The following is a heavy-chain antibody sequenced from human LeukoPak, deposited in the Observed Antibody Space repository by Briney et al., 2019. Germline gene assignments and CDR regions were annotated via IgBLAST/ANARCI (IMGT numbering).Heavy chain of an antibody. CDR1: GFTFSNYA. V-gene: IGHV3-30*04. D-gene: IGHD3-10*01. CDR3: ARGRSRGVRFDY. J-gene: IGHJ4*02. CDR2: ISYDGTKK. Sequence: PGGSLRLSCAASGFTFSNYAIHWVRQAPGKGLEWVAVISYDGTKKYYADSVKGRFTISRDNSNNTLYLQMNSLRAEDTAVYYCARGRSRGVRFDYWGQGTLVTVSS.